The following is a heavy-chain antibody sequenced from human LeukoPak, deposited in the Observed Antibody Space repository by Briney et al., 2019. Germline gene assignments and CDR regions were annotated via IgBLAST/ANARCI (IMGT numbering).Heavy chain of an antibody. CDR2: IRYDGSNK. D-gene: IGHD1-26*01. Sequence: GGSLGLSCAASGFTFSSYGMHWVRQAPGKGLEWVAFIRYDGSNKYYADSVKGRFTISRDNSKNTLYLQMNSLRAEDTAVYYCAKDRKRSPPPSYAFDIWGQGTMVTVSS. J-gene: IGHJ3*02. CDR1: GFTFSSYG. CDR3: AKDRKRSPPPSYAFDI. V-gene: IGHV3-30*02.